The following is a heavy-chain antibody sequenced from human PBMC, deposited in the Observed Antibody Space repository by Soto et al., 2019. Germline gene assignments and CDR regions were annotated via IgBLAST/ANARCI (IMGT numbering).Heavy chain of an antibody. CDR2: IYSGGST. D-gene: IGHD6-13*01. CDR1: GFTVSSNY. J-gene: IGHJ5*02. CDR3: ARTPTYSRLGDL. V-gene: IGHV3-53*01. Sequence: EVQLVESGGGLIQPGGSLRLSCAASGFTVSSNYMSWVRQAPGKGLEWVSIIYSGGSTYYADSVKGRFTISRDNSKNTLYLQMNSLRAEDTAVYYCARTPTYSRLGDLWGQGTLVTVAS.